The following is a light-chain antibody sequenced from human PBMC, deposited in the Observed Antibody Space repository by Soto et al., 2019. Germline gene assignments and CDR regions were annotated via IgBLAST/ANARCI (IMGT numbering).Light chain of an antibody. CDR1: KSIISW. CDR3: QLYDSYSYT. V-gene: IGKV1-5*03. Sequence: DIQMTQSPSTLSAAVGDRVPITCRAIKSIISWLACYQQKPGKAPKLLIKKASTLEIGVPSRLSGSGSGTEFTLTISSLQPDDFATYYCQLYDSYSYTFGQGTKLEIK. J-gene: IGKJ2*01. CDR2: KAS.